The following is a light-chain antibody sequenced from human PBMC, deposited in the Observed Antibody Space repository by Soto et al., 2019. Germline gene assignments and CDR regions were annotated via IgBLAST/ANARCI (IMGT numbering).Light chain of an antibody. CDR3: QQYNIYPLYT. Sequence: IQMTQSPSTLSASVGDRVTISCRASQSISTWLAWYQQKPGKAPKLLIYRASSLESGAPSRFSGSGCGTEFTLSISSLQPDDFAPYYCQQYNIYPLYTFGQGTKVEIK. CDR2: RAS. CDR1: QSISTW. V-gene: IGKV1-5*03. J-gene: IGKJ2*01.